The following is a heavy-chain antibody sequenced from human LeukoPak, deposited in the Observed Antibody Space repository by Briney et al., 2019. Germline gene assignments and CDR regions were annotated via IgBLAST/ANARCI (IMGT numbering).Heavy chain of an antibody. D-gene: IGHD3-10*01. CDR1: GFTFSSYW. Sequence: GGSLRLSCAASGFTFSSYWMSWVRQAPGKGLEWVAVISYDGSNKYYGDSVKGRFTISRDNSKNTLYLQVNSVRIDDTAVYYCAKDSSSGSSYYFHGMEVWGLGTTVTVSS. J-gene: IGHJ6*02. CDR2: ISYDGSNK. V-gene: IGHV3-30*18. CDR3: AKDSSSGSSYYFHGMEV.